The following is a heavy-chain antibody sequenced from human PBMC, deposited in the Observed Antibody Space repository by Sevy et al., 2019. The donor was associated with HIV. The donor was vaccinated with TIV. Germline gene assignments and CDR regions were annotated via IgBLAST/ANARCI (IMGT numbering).Heavy chain of an antibody. J-gene: IGHJ4*02. Sequence: GGSLRLSCAVSGFTVSSNFMSWVRQAPGKGLEWVSVIWLGGTTYYADSVKGRFTISRDNSKNTVYLHMNSLRAEDTDVYYCARGKHVSDYYGSFDYWGQGTLVTVSS. CDR2: IWLGGTT. D-gene: IGHD3-3*01. V-gene: IGHV3-53*01. CDR3: ARGKHVSDYYGSFDY. CDR1: GFTVSSNF.